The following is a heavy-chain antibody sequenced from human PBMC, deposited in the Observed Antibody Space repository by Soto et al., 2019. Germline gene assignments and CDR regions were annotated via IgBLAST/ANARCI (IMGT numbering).Heavy chain of an antibody. J-gene: IGHJ5*02. CDR1: GYTFTGHY. Sequence: QVQLVQSGAEVKKPGASVKVSCKASGYTFTGHYIHWVRQRQAPGQGLEWLGIINPSGGTTTYAQKFQGRVTMTRDTSTSTVYMELRSLRSEDTAVYYCARGAAVAGGNNCFDPWGQGTLVTVSS. V-gene: IGHV1-46*01. CDR3: ARGAAVAGGNNCFDP. D-gene: IGHD6-19*01. CDR2: INPSGGTT.